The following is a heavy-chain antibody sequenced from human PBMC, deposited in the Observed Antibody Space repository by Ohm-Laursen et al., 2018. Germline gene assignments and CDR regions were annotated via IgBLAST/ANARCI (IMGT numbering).Heavy chain of an antibody. Sequence: SLRLSCTAPGFTFSSYGMHWVRQAPGKGLEWVAVISYDGSNKYYADSVKGRFTISRDNSKNTLYLQMNSLRAEDTAVYYCAKLPHTVTTGSAFDIWGQGTMVTVSS. CDR1: GFTFSSYG. CDR2: ISYDGSNK. CDR3: AKLPHTVTTGSAFDI. V-gene: IGHV3-30*18. D-gene: IGHD4-17*01. J-gene: IGHJ3*02.